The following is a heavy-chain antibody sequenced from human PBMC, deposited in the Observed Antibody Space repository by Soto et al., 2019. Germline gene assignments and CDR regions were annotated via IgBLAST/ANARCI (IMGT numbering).Heavy chain of an antibody. CDR1: GFTFSNAW. D-gene: IGHD2-2*01. CDR3: TTEVGYCSSTSCYAFDI. CDR2: IKSKTDGGTT. V-gene: IGHV3-15*01. Sequence: GGSLRLSCAASGFTFSNAWMSWVRQAPGKGLEWVGRIKSKTDGGTTDYAAPVKGRFTISRDDSKNTLYLQMNSLKTEDTAVYYCTTEVGYCSSTSCYAFDIWGQGTMVTVSS. J-gene: IGHJ3*02.